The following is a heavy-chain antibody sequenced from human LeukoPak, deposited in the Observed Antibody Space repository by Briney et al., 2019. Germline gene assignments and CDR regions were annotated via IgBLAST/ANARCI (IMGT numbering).Heavy chain of an antibody. V-gene: IGHV4-61*02. J-gene: IGHJ4*02. D-gene: IGHD7-27*01. CDR2: IYSSGST. CDR3: ARGFRGDNFDY. CDR1: GGSISSGSYY. Sequence: SETLSLTCTVSGGSISSGSYYWTWIRQPAGMGLEWIGRIYSSGSTNYNPSLKSRLSISVDTSKNQFSLKLSSVTAADTAVYFCARGFRGDNFDYWGQGTLVTVSS.